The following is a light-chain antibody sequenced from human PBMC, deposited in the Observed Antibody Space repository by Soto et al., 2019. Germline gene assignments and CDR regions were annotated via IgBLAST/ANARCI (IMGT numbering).Light chain of an antibody. Sequence: DIQMTQSPSSLSSSVGDEVTISFLASLNIYSYLNWYQQKPGKAPKLLMYSASTLQSGVPSRFSGSGSGTDFTLSISSLQPEDSGTYYCQQSYSSPWTFGQGTK. CDR2: SAS. CDR3: QQSYSSPWT. CDR1: LNIYSY. J-gene: IGKJ1*01. V-gene: IGKV1-39*01.